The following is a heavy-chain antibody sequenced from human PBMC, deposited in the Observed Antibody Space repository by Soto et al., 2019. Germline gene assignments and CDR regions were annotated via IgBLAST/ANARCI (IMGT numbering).Heavy chain of an antibody. J-gene: IGHJ4*02. Sequence: SETLSLTCTVSGGSISSSSYYWGWIRQPPGKGLERIGSIYYSGSTYYNPSLKSRVTISVDTSKNQFSLKLSSVTAADTAVYYCARHTASGYDILTGYYPSPNFDYWGQGTLVTVSS. D-gene: IGHD3-9*01. CDR3: ARHTASGYDILTGYYPSPNFDY. V-gene: IGHV4-39*01. CDR1: GGSISSSSYY. CDR2: IYYSGST.